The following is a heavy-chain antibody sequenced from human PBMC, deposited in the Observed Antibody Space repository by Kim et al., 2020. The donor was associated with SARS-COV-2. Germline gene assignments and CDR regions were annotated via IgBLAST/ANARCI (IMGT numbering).Heavy chain of an antibody. Sequence: ASVKVSCKASGYTLASCYVHWVRQAPGQGPEWMGVISPSGDVARYAQRFQGRVTVTRDTATGTVYMALSILTSDDTAVYYCATEAPATGGLDIWGQGQWS. CDR2: ISPSGDVA. D-gene: IGHD2-8*02. CDR3: ATEAPATGGLDI. J-gene: IGHJ3*02. V-gene: IGHV1-46*01. CDR1: GYTLASCY.